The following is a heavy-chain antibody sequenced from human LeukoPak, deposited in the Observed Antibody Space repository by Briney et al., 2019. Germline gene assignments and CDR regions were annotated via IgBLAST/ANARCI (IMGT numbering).Heavy chain of an antibody. CDR2: INHSGST. Sequence: PSETLSLTCAVYGGSFSGYYWSWIRQPPGKGLEWIGEINHSGSTNYNPSLKSRVAISVDTSKNQFSLKLSSVTAADTAVYYCARGVFDYYDSSGYQRAGGDAFDIWGQGTMVTASS. J-gene: IGHJ3*02. D-gene: IGHD3-22*01. CDR3: ARGVFDYYDSSGYQRAGGDAFDI. CDR1: GGSFSGYY. V-gene: IGHV4-34*01.